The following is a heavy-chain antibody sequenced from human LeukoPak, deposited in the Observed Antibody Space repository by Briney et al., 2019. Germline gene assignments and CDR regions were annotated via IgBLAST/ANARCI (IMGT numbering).Heavy chain of an antibody. V-gene: IGHV3-74*01. CDR1: GFTFSGYW. J-gene: IGHJ4*02. CDR2: IKTDGSSS. Sequence: GGSLRLSCAASGFTFSGYWMHWVRQAPGKGLVWVSRIKTDGSSSSYADSVKGRFTISRDNAKNTLYLQMNSLRAEDTAVYYCARDQYGDYTFDYWGQGTLVTVSS. D-gene: IGHD4-17*01. CDR3: ARDQYGDYTFDY.